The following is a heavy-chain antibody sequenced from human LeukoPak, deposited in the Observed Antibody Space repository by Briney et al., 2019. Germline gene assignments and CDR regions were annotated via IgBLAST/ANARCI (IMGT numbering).Heavy chain of an antibody. CDR2: INYSGST. CDR1: DGSISSFY. CDR3: ARIQYYYGSGSYADY. V-gene: IGHV4-59*12. Sequence: SETLSLTCTVSDGSISSFYWTWIRQPPGKGLEWIGYINYSGSTNYNPSLKSGVTISVDTSKNQFSLKLSSVTAADTAVYYCARIQYYYGSGSYADYWGQGTLVTVSS. D-gene: IGHD3-10*01. J-gene: IGHJ4*02.